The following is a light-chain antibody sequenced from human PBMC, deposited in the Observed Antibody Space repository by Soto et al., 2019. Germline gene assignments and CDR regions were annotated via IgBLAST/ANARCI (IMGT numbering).Light chain of an antibody. Sequence: QPVLTQSPSASASLRASVKLTCTVSSGQSSYAIAWHQQQPEKGPRYLMKLDSDGSHTKGDAIPDRFSGSSSGAERYLTISSLQSEDEADYYCQTWGTGIHVVFGGGTKLTVL. CDR3: QTWGTGIHVV. V-gene: IGLV4-69*01. J-gene: IGLJ2*01. CDR1: SGQSSYA. CDR2: LDSDGSH.